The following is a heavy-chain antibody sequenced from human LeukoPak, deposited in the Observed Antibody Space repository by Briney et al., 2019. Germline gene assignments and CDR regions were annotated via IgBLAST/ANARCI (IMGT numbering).Heavy chain of an antibody. J-gene: IGHJ4*02. CDR1: GFTFSSYA. CDR3: ANDGGSYSSGWYSSN. V-gene: IGHV3-23*01. CDR2: ISASGGST. Sequence: GGSLRLSCVAPGFTFSSYAMSGVRQAPGKGLEWVSSISASGGSTYYADSVKGRFTISRDNSKNTVYLQMNSLRAEDTAVYYCANDGGSYSSGWYSSNWGQGTLVTVSS. D-gene: IGHD6-19*01.